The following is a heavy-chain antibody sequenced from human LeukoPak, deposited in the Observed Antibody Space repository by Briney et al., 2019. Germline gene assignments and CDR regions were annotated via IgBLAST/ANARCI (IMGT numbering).Heavy chain of an antibody. CDR1: GITLSNYG. D-gene: IGHD3-22*01. CDR2: ISDSGGRT. J-gene: IGHJ4*02. V-gene: IGHV3-23*01. Sequence: GGSLRLSCAVSGITLSNYGMNWVRQAPGKGLEWVAGISDSGGRTNYADSVKGRCTISRDNPKNTLYLQMNSLRAENTAVYFCAKRGVVIRVILVGFHKEAYYFDSWGQGALVTVSS. CDR3: AKRGVVIRVILVGFHKEAYYFDS.